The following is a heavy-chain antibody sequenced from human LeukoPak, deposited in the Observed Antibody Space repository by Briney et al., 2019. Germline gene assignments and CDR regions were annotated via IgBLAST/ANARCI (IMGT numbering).Heavy chain of an antibody. D-gene: IGHD6-19*01. CDR2: IYTSGST. Sequence: PSETLSLTCTVSGGSISSYYCSWIRQPAGKGLEWIGRIYTSGSTNYNPSLKSRVTMSVDTSKNQFSLKLSSVTAADTAVYYCAREKSSGWYGDAFDIWGQGTMVTVSS. CDR3: AREKSSGWYGDAFDI. CDR1: GGSISSYY. J-gene: IGHJ3*02. V-gene: IGHV4-4*07.